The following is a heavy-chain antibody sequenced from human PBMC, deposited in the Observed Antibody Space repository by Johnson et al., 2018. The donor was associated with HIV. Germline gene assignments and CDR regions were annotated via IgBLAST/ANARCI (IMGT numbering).Heavy chain of an antibody. CDR1: GFTFSSYW. CDR3: AKGDGIVGGSDAFDI. V-gene: IGHV3-7*05. J-gene: IGHJ3*02. Sequence: VQLVESGGGLVQPGGSLRLSCAASGFTFSSYWMSWVRQAPGKGLEWVANIKQDGSEKYYVDSVRGRFTISRDNAKNSLYLQMNSLRAEDTALYYCAKGDGIVGGSDAFDIWDQGTMVTVSS. D-gene: IGHD1-26*01. CDR2: IKQDGSEK.